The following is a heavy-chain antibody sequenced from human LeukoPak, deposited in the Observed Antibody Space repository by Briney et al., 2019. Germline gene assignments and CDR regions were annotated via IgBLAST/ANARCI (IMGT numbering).Heavy chain of an antibody. V-gene: IGHV3-33*01. CDR1: GFTFSSYG. J-gene: IGHJ4*02. D-gene: IGHD6-19*01. CDR3: AREILGYSSGWVDY. Sequence: GRSLRLSWAASGFTFSSYGMHWVRQAPGKGLEWVAVIWYDGSNKYYADSVKGRFTISRDNSKNTLYLQMNSLRAKDTAVYYCAREILGYSSGWVDYWGQGTLVTVSS. CDR2: IWYDGSNK.